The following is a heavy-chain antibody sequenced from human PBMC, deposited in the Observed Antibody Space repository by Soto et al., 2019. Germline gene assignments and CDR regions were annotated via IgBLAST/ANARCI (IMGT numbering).Heavy chain of an antibody. Sequence: EVQLVESGGGLVKPGGSLRLSCAASGFTFSNAWMSWVRQAPGKGLEWVGRIKSKTDGGTTDYAAPVKGRFTISRDDSTNTLYLQMNSLITEDTAVYYCATDPPGPFGGVIEADYWGQGTLVTVSS. CDR3: ATDPPGPFGGVIEADY. J-gene: IGHJ4*02. D-gene: IGHD3-16*01. V-gene: IGHV3-15*01. CDR2: IKSKTDGGTT. CDR1: GFTFSNAW.